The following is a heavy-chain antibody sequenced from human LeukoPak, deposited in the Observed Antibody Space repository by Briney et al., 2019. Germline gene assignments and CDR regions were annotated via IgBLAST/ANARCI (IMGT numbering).Heavy chain of an antibody. CDR1: GFTLSSYG. V-gene: IGHV3-30*18. CDR2: ISYDGSNK. CDR3: ANSGYSNYYCYYGMDV. D-gene: IGHD4-11*01. Sequence: QPGGSLRLSCAASGFTLSSYGMHWVRQAPGKGLEWVAVISYDGSNKYYADSVKGRFTISRDNSKNTLYLQMNSLRAEDTAVYYCANSGYSNYYCYYGMDVWGQGTTVTVSS. J-gene: IGHJ6*02.